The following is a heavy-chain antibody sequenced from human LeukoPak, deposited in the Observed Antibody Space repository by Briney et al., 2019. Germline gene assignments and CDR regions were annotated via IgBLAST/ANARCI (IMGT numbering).Heavy chain of an antibody. Sequence: GGSLRLSCAASGFTFSSYAMHWVRQAPGKGLEWVAVISYDGSNKYYADSVKGRFTISRDNSKNTLYLQMNSLRAEDTAVYYCASWDTAMAIDPSFDYWGQGTLVTVSS. V-gene: IGHV3-30-3*01. CDR1: GFTFSSYA. CDR2: ISYDGSNK. D-gene: IGHD5-18*01. CDR3: ASWDTAMAIDPSFDY. J-gene: IGHJ4*02.